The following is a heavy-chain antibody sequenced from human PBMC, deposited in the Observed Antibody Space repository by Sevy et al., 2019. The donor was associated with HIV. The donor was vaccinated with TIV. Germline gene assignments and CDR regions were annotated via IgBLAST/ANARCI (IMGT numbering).Heavy chain of an antibody. V-gene: IGHV3-43*01. D-gene: IGHD5-18*01. CDR2: ISWDGDTT. CDR1: GFTFDDYT. J-gene: IGHJ4*02. Sequence: GGSLRLSCAASGFTFDDYTIHRVRQAPGKGLEWVSLISWDGDTTYYADSVKGRFTISRDNSKNSLYLQMNSLRPEDTALYYCAKGQDTTMVTLFDYWGQGTLVTVSS. CDR3: AKGQDTTMVTLFDY.